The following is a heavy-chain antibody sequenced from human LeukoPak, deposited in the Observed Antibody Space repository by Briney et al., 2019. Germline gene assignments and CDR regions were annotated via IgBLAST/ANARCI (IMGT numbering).Heavy chain of an antibody. V-gene: IGHV3-23*01. CDR3: AKFSNRGYYFDY. CDR2: ISGSGGTT. CDR1: GFTFSSYA. Sequence: GGSLRLSCAASGFTFSSYAMSWVRQAPGKGLEWVSAISGSGGTTYYADSVKGRFTISRDNSKNTLYLQMNSLRAEDTAVYYCAKFSNRGYYFDYWGQGTLVTVSS. D-gene: IGHD4-11*01. J-gene: IGHJ4*02.